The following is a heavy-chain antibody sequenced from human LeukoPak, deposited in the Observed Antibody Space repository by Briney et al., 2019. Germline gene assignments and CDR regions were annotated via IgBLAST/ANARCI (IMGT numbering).Heavy chain of an antibody. V-gene: IGHV6-1*01. CDR1: GDSVSSKSV. Sequence: SQTLSLTCGISGDSVSSKSVWNWIRQSPSRGLEWLGRTCYRSTWYNDYAVSVRGRITVNPDTSKNQFSLHLNSVTPEDTAVYYCARRLTQYDCFDPWGQGILVTVSS. J-gene: IGHJ5*02. CDR2: TCYRSTWYN. CDR3: ARRLTQYDCFDP. D-gene: IGHD2-2*01.